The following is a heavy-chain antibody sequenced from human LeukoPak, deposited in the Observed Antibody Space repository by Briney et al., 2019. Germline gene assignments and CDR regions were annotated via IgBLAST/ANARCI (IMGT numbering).Heavy chain of an antibody. Sequence: ASVKVSCKASGGTFSSYAISWVRQAPGQGLEWMGRIIPIFGTANYAQKFQGRVTITTDESTSTAYMELSSLRSEDTAVHYCANEPSIAAAGSDYWGQGTLVTVSS. CDR1: GGTFSSYA. J-gene: IGHJ4*02. CDR3: ANEPSIAAAGSDY. CDR2: IIPIFGTA. V-gene: IGHV1-69*05. D-gene: IGHD6-13*01.